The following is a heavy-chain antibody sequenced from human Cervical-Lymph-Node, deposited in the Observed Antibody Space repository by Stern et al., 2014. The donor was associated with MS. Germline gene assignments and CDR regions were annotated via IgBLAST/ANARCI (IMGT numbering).Heavy chain of an antibody. CDR2: IHPGDSDT. V-gene: IGHV5-51*01. CDR3: ARRGAYYYDSSGYDLTLAY. J-gene: IGHJ4*02. CDR1: GYTFTTYW. Sequence: VQLVQSGAEVKKPGESLKISCKGFGYTFTTYWNGWVRQMPGKGPEWMGLIHPGDSDTRYSPSFQGQVTISADKSISTAYLQWSSLKASDTAMYYCARRGAYYYDSSGYDLTLAYCCQGTLVTVSS. D-gene: IGHD3-22*01.